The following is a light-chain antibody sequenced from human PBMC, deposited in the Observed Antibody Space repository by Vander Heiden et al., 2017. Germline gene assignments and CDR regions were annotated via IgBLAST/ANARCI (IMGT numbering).Light chain of an antibody. CDR3: QQLNSYPRT. Sequence: IQLTQSPSSLSASVGDRVTITCRASQGISSYIAWYQQKTGKAPKLLIYAASTLQSGVPSRFSGSGSGTDFTLTISSLQPEDFATYYCQQLNSYPRTFGQGTKLEIK. J-gene: IGKJ2*01. V-gene: IGKV1-9*01. CDR2: AAS. CDR1: QGISSY.